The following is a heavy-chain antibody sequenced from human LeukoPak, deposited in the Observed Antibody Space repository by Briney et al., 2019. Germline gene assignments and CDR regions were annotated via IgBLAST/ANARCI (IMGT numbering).Heavy chain of an antibody. J-gene: IGHJ4*02. CDR2: INPNSGGT. Sequence: ASVKVSCKASGYTFTGYYMHWVRQAPGQGREWMGWINPNSGGTNYAQKFQGRVTMTRDTSISTAYMELSRLRSDDTAVYYCAREGGYSGYDTDYWGQGTLVTVSS. D-gene: IGHD5-12*01. V-gene: IGHV1-2*02. CDR1: GYTFTGYY. CDR3: AREGGYSGYDTDY.